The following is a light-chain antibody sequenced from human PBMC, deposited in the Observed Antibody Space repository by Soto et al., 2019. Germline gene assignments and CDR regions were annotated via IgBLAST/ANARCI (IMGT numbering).Light chain of an antibody. V-gene: IGLV2-14*03. J-gene: IGLJ2*01. CDR1: SSDVGFYNY. Sequence: QSALTQPASVSGSPGQSITISCTGTSSDVGFYNYVSWYQQHPGNAPKLVIYDVTNRPSGVSIRFSGFKSGNTASLTISGLQAEDEADYYCSSFTGSSTLVVFGGGTKLTVL. CDR2: DVT. CDR3: SSFTGSSTLVV.